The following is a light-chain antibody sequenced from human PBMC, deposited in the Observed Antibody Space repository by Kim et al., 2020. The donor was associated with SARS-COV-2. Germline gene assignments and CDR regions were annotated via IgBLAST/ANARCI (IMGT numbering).Light chain of an antibody. CDR2: RAS. J-gene: IGKJ1*01. Sequence: DIQMTQSPSTLAASVGDIVTITCRASQSVLSWLAWYQQKPGQVPKLLIYRASTPESGVTARFTGSGSATEFTLTISRLQPDDFATYFCQQYKSDPWTFGEGTKV. CDR1: QSVLSW. CDR3: QQYKSDPWT. V-gene: IGKV1-5*03.